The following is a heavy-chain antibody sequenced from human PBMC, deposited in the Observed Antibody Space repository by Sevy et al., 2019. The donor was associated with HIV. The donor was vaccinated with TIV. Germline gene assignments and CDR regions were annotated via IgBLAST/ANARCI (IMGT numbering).Heavy chain of an antibody. D-gene: IGHD2-2*02. V-gene: IGHV3-23*01. CDR2: ISGSGGST. CDR3: ANDIVVVPAAIHFYYYGMDV. CDR1: GFTFSSYA. J-gene: IGHJ6*02. Sequence: GGFLRLSCAASGFTFSSYAMSWVRQAPGKGLEWVSAISGSGGSTYYTDSVKGRFTISRDNSKNTLYLQMNSLRAEDTAVYYCANDIVVVPAAIHFYYYGMDVWGQGTTVTVSS.